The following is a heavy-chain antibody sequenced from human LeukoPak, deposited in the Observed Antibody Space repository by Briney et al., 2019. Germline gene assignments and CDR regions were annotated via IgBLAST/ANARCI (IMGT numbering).Heavy chain of an antibody. D-gene: IGHD4-17*01. V-gene: IGHV4-38-2*02. J-gene: IGHJ4*02. CDR3: ARGAGDPSGVYFDY. CDR2: IYHSGSS. Sequence: PSETLSLTCTVSGYSISSGYYWGWIRQPPGKGLEWIGSIYHSGSSYYNPSLKSRATISVDTSKNKFSLKLSSVTAAEKAVYYCARGAGDPSGVYFDYWGQGILVTVSS. CDR1: GYSISSGYY.